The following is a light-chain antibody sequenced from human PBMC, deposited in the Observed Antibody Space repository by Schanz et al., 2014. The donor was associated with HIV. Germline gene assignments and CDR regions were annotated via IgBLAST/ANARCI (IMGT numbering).Light chain of an antibody. Sequence: QSVLTQPPSASGTPGQRVTISCSGSSSNVGSNTVNWYQHLPGTAPKLLIYATYNRPSGVPDRFSGSSSGTSASLAISGLQSEDEADYYCAAWDDSLNGWVFGGGTKLTVL. CDR2: ATY. J-gene: IGLJ3*02. V-gene: IGLV1-44*01. CDR1: SSNVGSNT. CDR3: AAWDDSLNGWV.